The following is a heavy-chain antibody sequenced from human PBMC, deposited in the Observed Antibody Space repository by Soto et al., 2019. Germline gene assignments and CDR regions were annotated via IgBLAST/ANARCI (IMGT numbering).Heavy chain of an antibody. D-gene: IGHD3-3*01. J-gene: IGHJ6*02. CDR3: AKDKSPYYDFWSGYGRPRDSSGMDV. Sequence: GGSLRLSCAASGFTFDDYTMHWVRQAPGKGLEWVSLISWDGGSTYYADSVKGRFTISRDNSKNSLYLQMNSLRTEDTALYYCAKDKSPYYDFWSGYGRPRDSSGMDVWGQGTTVTVSS. CDR2: ISWDGGST. CDR1: GFTFDDYT. V-gene: IGHV3-43*01.